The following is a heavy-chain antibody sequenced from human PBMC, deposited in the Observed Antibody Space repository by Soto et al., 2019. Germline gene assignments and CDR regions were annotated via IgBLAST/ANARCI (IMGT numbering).Heavy chain of an antibody. Sequence: VQLLESGGGLVQPVGSLRLSCAASGFNFKSYDMFWVRQAPGKGPEWVSFVSTSGGRTQYADFVRGRFTISRDNADNTLALQMTSLAVHDTAVSYCVRKGYETGWYYDQWGQGTLVTVSS. D-gene: IGHD6-19*01. J-gene: IGHJ4*02. CDR3: VRKGYETGWYYDQ. CDR1: GFNFKSYD. V-gene: IGHV3-23*01. CDR2: VSTSGGRT.